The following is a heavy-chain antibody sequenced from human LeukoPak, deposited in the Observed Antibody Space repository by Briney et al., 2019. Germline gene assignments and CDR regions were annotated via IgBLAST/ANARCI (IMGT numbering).Heavy chain of an antibody. V-gene: IGHV1-8*01. J-gene: IGHJ6*02. D-gene: IGHD2-21*02. CDR2: MNPNSGNT. CDR3: ARTVRRFCGGDCPDYGMDV. CDR1: GYTFTSYD. Sequence: GASVKVSCKASGYTFTSYDINWVRQATGQGLEWMGWMNPNSGNTGYAQKFQGRVTMTRNTSISTAYMELSSLRSEDTAVYYCARTVRRFCGGDCPDYGMDVWGQGTTVTVSS.